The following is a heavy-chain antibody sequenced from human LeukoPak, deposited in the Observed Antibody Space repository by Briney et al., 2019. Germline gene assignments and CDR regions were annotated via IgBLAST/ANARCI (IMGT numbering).Heavy chain of an antibody. J-gene: IGHJ5*02. V-gene: IGHV5-51*01. CDR3: ARGGLSGWYYWFDP. CDR1: GYIFISYW. CDR2: IYSDASDT. D-gene: IGHD6-19*01. Sequence: GDSLKTPFKGPGYIFISYWIGWVRQIPGKGLEWMGIIYSDASDTKYSPSFQGQVTNSADKSKSTAYLEWNSLKASDTANYYCARGGLSGWYYWFDPWGQGTLVTVSS.